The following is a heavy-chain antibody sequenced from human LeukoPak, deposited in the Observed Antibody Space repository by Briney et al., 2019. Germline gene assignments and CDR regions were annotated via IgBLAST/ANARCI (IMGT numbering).Heavy chain of an antibody. CDR1: GFTFSSYW. CDR2: INAGATRT. Sequence: PGGSLRLSCAASGFTFSSYWMSWVRQAPGKGLEWVSAINAGATRTYYADSVKGRFTISRDNSKNTLYLQMNSLTAEDTAVYYCAKEARYNYGYDCFDYWGQGTLVTVSS. CDR3: AKEARYNYGYDCFDY. V-gene: IGHV3-23*01. J-gene: IGHJ4*02. D-gene: IGHD5-18*01.